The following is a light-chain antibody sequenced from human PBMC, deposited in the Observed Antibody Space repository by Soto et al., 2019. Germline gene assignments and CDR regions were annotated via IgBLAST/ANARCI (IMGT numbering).Light chain of an antibody. Sequence: QSALTQPASVSGSPGQSITISCTGTSNDVGGYNFIFWYQQHPTKAPKLIIYDVINRPSGVSNRFSGSKSGNMASLTISGLQDEDEADYYCTSYTSSFTFVFGTGTKVTVL. CDR1: SNDVGGYNF. J-gene: IGLJ1*01. CDR3: TSYTSSFTFV. CDR2: DVI. V-gene: IGLV2-14*03.